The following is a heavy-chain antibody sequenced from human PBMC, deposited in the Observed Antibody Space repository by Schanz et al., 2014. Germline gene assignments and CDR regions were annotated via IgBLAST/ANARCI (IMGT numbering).Heavy chain of an antibody. Sequence: QVQLVQPGPEVKKPGASVTVSCKASGYDFHIYAYSWVRQAPGQGPEWMGMINPSGGSTTYAQKFQGRVTITADKSSDTAYMELSSLRSEDTAVYYCAREVGLYDRGWFDPWGQGTLVNVSS. J-gene: IGHJ5*02. CDR3: AREVGLYDRGWFDP. D-gene: IGHD3-22*01. CDR2: INPSGGST. CDR1: GYDFHIYA. V-gene: IGHV1-46*02.